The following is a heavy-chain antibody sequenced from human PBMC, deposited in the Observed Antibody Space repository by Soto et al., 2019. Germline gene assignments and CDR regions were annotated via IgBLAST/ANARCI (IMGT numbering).Heavy chain of an antibody. D-gene: IGHD4-17*01. CDR2: IIPIFGTA. CDR3: ARTLYGDYPRLPYYFDY. Sequence: SVKVSCKASGGTFSSYAISWVRQAPGQGLEWMGGIIPIFGTADYAQKFRGRVTITADESTSTAYMELSSLRSEDTAVYYCARTLYGDYPRLPYYFDYWGQGTLVTVSS. J-gene: IGHJ4*02. V-gene: IGHV1-69*13. CDR1: GGTFSSYA.